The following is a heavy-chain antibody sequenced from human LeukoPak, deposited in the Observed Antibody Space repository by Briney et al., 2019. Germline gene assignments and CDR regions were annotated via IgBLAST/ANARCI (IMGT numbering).Heavy chain of an antibody. V-gene: IGHV3-7*01. Sequence: GGSLRLSCAASGFTFSSPWMTWVRQAPGKGLEWVANIKQDGSEKYYVESVKGRFTISRDNAKNSLYLQMNSLRVEDTAVYYCASSGSHSFSDYWGQGTLVTVSS. CDR1: GFTFSSPW. CDR2: IKQDGSEK. CDR3: ASSGSHSFSDY. D-gene: IGHD1-26*01. J-gene: IGHJ4*02.